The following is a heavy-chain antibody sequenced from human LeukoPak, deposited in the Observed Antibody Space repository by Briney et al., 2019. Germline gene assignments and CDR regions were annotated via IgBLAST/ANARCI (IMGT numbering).Heavy chain of an antibody. J-gene: IGHJ6*03. D-gene: IGHD6-13*01. CDR3: ARVSPSSSWYEYYYYYMDV. Sequence: PSETLSLTCTVSGGSISSYYWSWIRQPPGKGLEWIGYIYYSGSTNYNPSLKSRVTISVDTSKNQFSLKLSSVTAADTAVYYCARVSPSSSWYEYYYYYMDVWGKGTTVTVSS. CDR2: IYYSGST. CDR1: GGSISSYY. V-gene: IGHV4-59*01.